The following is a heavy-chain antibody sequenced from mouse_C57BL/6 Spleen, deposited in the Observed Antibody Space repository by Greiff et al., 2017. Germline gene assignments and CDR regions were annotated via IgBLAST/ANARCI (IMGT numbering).Heavy chain of an antibody. CDR2: ISDGGSYS. V-gene: IGHV5-4*01. D-gene: IGHD2-4*01. Sequence: EVNVVESGGGLVKPGGSLKLSCAASGFTFSSYAMSWVRQTPDKRLEWVATISDGGSYSYYPDNVKGRFTISRDNAKNNLYLQMIHLKSEDTAMFDCSREGTTMITPFDYWCQGTTLTVSS. CDR1: GFTFSSYA. J-gene: IGHJ2*01. CDR3: SREGTTMITPFDY.